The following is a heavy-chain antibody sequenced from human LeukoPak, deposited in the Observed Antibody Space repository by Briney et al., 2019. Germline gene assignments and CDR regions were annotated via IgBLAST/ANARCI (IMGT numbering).Heavy chain of an antibody. CDR2: ISSDGSKN. Sequence: PGRSLRLSCAACGFTFTNYAMHWVRQTPGKGLEWVALISSDGSKNIYADPVKGRFTVSRDNSKNTLYLQMNSLRAEDTAVYYCVKGLVQTTMSYSVDYWGQGALVTVSS. D-gene: IGHD1-1*01. V-gene: IGHV3-30*18. J-gene: IGHJ4*02. CDR1: GFTFTNYA. CDR3: VKGLVQTTMSYSVDY.